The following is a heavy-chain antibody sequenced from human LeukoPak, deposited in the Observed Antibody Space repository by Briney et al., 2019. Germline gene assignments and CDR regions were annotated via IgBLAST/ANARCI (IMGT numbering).Heavy chain of an antibody. CDR2: MSYSGKI. D-gene: IGHD6-13*01. Sequence: SETLSLTCAIYGGSFSGYYWSWIRQPPGKGLEWIVSMSYSGKIYYNPSLKSRVSISIDTSKNQLSLKLNSVTAADTAVYYCARTHSSRYNWFDPWGQGTLVTVSS. J-gene: IGHJ5*02. CDR1: GGSFSGYY. V-gene: IGHV4-34*01. CDR3: ARTHSSRYNWFDP.